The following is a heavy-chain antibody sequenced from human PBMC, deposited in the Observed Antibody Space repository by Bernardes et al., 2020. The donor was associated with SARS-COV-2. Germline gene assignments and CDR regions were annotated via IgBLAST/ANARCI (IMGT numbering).Heavy chain of an antibody. CDR2: IHYRGRT. D-gene: IGHD3-10*01. CDR1: GDSIRSCNYC. CDR3: ARLDSYLSGIYFNARHY. J-gene: IGHJ4*01. V-gene: IGHV4-39*01. Sequence: SQTLSPTCTVSGDSIRSCNYCWGWIRHPPGKGLEWIGNIHYRGRTYYTPSLQSRVTISVDTSKNQFSLRLSSVTAADTAVYFCARLDSYLSGIYFNARHYWGHGSLVSVFS.